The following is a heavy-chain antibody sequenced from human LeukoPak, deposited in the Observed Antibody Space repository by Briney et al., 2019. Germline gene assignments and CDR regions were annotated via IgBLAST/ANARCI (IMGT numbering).Heavy chain of an antibody. CDR2: INPNSGGT. V-gene: IGHV1-2*02. J-gene: IGHJ5*02. CDR1: GYTFTGYY. D-gene: IGHD3-22*01. CDR3: ARKVPNDSSGYYYRGQFDP. Sequence: GASVKVSCKASGYTFTGYYMHWVRQAPGQGLEWMGGINPNSGGTNYAQKFQGRVTMTRDTSISTAYMELSSLRSEDTAVYYCARKVPNDSSGYYYRGQFDPWGQGTLVTVSS.